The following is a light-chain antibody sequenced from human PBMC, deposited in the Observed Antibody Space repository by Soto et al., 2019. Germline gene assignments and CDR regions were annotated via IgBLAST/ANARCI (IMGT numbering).Light chain of an antibody. J-gene: IGKJ2*01. CDR1: QSVSSNR. V-gene: IGKV3-20*01. CDR2: VAS. Sequence: ESVLTQSPGTLSLSPGERVTLSCRASQSVSSNRISWYQLKPGQAPRLLIYVASNRAAGIPDRFSGSGSESDFTLTISSLEPEDFAVYYCLQCNTSPYTFGQGAKLEIK. CDR3: LQCNTSPYT.